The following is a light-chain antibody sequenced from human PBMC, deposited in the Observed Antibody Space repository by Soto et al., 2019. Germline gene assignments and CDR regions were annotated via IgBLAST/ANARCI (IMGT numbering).Light chain of an antibody. CDR3: QQYHSYSRT. V-gene: IGKV1-5*03. Sequence: DIQMTQSPSTLSASVGDRVTITCRASQSTGSWLAWYQQKPGKAPKLLIYKASSLQTGVPSRFSGSGYGTEFTLTISSLQPDDLATYYCQQYHSYSRTFGQGTKVDIK. CDR1: QSTGSW. CDR2: KAS. J-gene: IGKJ1*01.